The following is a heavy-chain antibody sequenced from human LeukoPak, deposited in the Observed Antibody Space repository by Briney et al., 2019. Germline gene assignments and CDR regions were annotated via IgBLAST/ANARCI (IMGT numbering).Heavy chain of an antibody. CDR1: GFIFSSYW. J-gene: IGHJ4*02. CDR3: AKSTTVGNYDARGLDY. CDR2: IKEDGSAK. Sequence: PGGSLRLSCAASGFIFSSYWMNWVRQAPGKGLEWVANIKEDGSAKYYVDSVKGRFTISRDNAKNTLYLQMNSLRDEDTATYYCAKSTTVGNYDARGLDYWGQGTLVTVSS. V-gene: IGHV3-7*05. D-gene: IGHD4/OR15-4a*01.